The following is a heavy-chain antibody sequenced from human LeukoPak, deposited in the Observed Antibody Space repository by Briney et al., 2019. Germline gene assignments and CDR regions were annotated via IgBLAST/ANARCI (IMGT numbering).Heavy chain of an antibody. CDR2: ISGSGGST. D-gene: IGHD6-19*01. V-gene: IGHV3-23*01. Sequence: PGGSLRLSCAASGFTFSTYAMSWVRQAPGKGREWVSAISGSGGSTYYADSVKGRFTISRDNSKNTLYLQMNSLRAEDTAVYYCAKDHPRREGIAVAGRDYWGQGTLVTVSS. J-gene: IGHJ4*02. CDR3: AKDHPRREGIAVAGRDY. CDR1: GFTFSTYA.